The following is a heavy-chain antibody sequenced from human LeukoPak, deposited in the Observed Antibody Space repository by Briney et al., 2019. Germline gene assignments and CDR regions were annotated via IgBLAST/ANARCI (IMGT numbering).Heavy chain of an antibody. D-gene: IGHD3-3*01. V-gene: IGHV4-34*01. CDR1: GGSLSVYY. CDR2: INHSGST. Sequence: SETLSLTCAVHGGSLSVYYWSWIRQPPGKGLEWIGEINHSGSTNYNPSLKSRVTISVDTSKNQFSLKLRAVTAADTIVYYCGIFGVVLDGTDIWGQGTMVTVSS. CDR3: GIFGVVLDGTDI. J-gene: IGHJ3*02.